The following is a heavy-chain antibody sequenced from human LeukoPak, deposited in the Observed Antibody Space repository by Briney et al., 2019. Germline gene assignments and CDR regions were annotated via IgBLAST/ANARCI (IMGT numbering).Heavy chain of an antibody. Sequence: SETLSLTCAVYGGSFSGYYWSWIRQPPGKGLEWIGEINHSGSTNYNPSLKSRVTISVDTSKNQFSLKLSSVTAADTAVYYCASTLGILRYFDWSPPYYMDVWGKGTTVTISS. V-gene: IGHV4-34*01. CDR2: INHSGST. CDR3: ASTLGILRYFDWSPPYYMDV. D-gene: IGHD3-9*01. CDR1: GGSFSGYY. J-gene: IGHJ6*03.